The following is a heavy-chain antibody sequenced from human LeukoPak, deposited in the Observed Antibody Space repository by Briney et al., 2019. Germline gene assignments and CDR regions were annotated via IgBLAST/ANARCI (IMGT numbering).Heavy chain of an antibody. CDR2: INWNGGST. V-gene: IGHV3-20*04. CDR3: ARASGSGYYFLDY. D-gene: IGHD3-22*01. CDR1: GFTFSSYG. Sequence: PGGSLRLSCAASGFTFSSYGMSWVRQAPGKGLEWVSGINWNGGSTGYADSVKGRFTISRDNAKNSLYLQMNTLRAEDAALYYCARASGSGYYFLDYWGQGTLVTVSS. J-gene: IGHJ4*02.